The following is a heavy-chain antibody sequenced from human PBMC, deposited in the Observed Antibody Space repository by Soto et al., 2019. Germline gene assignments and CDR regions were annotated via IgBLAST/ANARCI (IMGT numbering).Heavy chain of an antibody. J-gene: IGHJ4*02. CDR2: IYDSGST. D-gene: IGHD5-12*01. V-gene: IGHV4-30-4*01. CDR1: GGSISSGDYY. Sequence: SETLSLTCTVSGGSISSGDYYWSWIRQPPGKGLEWIGYIYDSGSTYYNPSLKSRVTISVDTSKNQFSLKLSSVTAADTAVYFCARVKATLYRHYYFDYWGQGTPVTVSS. CDR3: ARVKATLYRHYYFDY.